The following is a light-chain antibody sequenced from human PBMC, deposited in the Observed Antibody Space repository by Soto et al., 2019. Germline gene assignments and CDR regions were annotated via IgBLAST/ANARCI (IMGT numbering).Light chain of an antibody. Sequence: DIQMTQSPSPLPAPVGDKVTIICRASQGFSSWLAGYQQKPGKAPKPLTYKPFSLESGVPSRFSGSGSGTEFTLTISSLQPDDFATYYCQQYNSLWTFGQGTKVEIK. J-gene: IGKJ1*01. CDR3: QQYNSLWT. CDR2: KPF. V-gene: IGKV1-5*03. CDR1: QGFSSW.